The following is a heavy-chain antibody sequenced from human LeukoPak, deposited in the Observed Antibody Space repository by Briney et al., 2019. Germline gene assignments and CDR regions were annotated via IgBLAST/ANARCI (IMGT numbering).Heavy chain of an antibody. CDR2: INPNSGGT. V-gene: IGHV1-2*02. Sequence: GASVKVSCKASGYTFTGYYMHWVRQAPGQGLEWMGWINPNSGGTNYAQKFQGRVTMTRDTSISTAYMELSRLRSDDTAVYYCARFYEDTYGSGSYFDYWGQGTLVTVSS. D-gene: IGHD3-10*01. CDR1: GYTFTGYY. CDR3: ARFYEDTYGSGSYFDY. J-gene: IGHJ4*02.